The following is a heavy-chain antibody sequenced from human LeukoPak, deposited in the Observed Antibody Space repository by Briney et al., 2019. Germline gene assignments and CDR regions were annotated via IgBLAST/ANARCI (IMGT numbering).Heavy chain of an antibody. Sequence: PSETLSLTCTVSDGSTGTYYWSWIRQPAGKGLEWIGRIYTSGTTTYNSSLKSRVTMSVDTSKNQLSLKLNSVTAADTAVYYCARDRGPFDSWGQGTLVIVSS. D-gene: IGHD3-10*01. CDR1: DGSTGTYY. CDR3: ARDRGPFDS. V-gene: IGHV4-4*07. CDR2: IYTSGTT. J-gene: IGHJ4*02.